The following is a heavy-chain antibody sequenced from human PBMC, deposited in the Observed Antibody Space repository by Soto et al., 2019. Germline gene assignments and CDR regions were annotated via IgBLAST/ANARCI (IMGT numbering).Heavy chain of an antibody. CDR2: ISYDGNNK. J-gene: IGHJ4*02. CDR1: GFTFSSYG. CDR3: AKDRRRTIAAAGTFPVDY. D-gene: IGHD6-13*01. Sequence: GGSLRLSCVASGFTFSSYGMYWVRQAPGKGLEWVAVISYDGNNKYYADSVKGRFTISRDNSKNTLYLQMNSLRAEDTAVYYCAKDRRRTIAAAGTFPVDYWGQGTLVTVSS. V-gene: IGHV3-30*18.